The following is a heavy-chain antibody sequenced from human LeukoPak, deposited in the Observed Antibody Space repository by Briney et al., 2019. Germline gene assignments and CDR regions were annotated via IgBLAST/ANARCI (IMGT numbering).Heavy chain of an antibody. Sequence: PSETLSLTCGVSGGSISSTNWWTWIRQPPGKGLEWIGEVHLDGRTNYNPSLESRLTMSVDLSENHISLKLTSVTAADTAVYYCAREGGFYRPLDYTGQGTLVTVSS. CDR1: GGSISSTNW. V-gene: IGHV4-4*02. CDR2: VHLDGRT. CDR3: AREGGFYRPLDY. D-gene: IGHD3-3*01. J-gene: IGHJ4*02.